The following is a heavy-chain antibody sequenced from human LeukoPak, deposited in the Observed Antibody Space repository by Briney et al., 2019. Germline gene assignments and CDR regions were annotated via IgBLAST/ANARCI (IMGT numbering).Heavy chain of an antibody. J-gene: IGHJ4*02. CDR2: INWDGGST. Sequence: PGGSLRLSCGASGFTFEDYGMAWVRQAPGRGLEWVSAINWDGGSTGYADSVKGRFTISRDNAKKSLYLQMNSLRAEDTAFYYCARGYGDYLYWGQGTLVTVS. V-gene: IGHV3-20*04. CDR1: GFTFEDYG. D-gene: IGHD4-17*01. CDR3: ARGYGDYLY.